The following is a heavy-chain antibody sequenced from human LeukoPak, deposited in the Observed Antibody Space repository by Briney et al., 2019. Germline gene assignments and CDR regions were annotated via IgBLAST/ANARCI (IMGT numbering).Heavy chain of an antibody. CDR2: IKQDGSEK. V-gene: IGHV3-7*01. Sequence: GGSLRFSCAASGFNFSTYWMSWVRQAPGKGLEWVANIKQDGSEKYYVDSVRGRFTISRDNAKNSLYLQMNSLRAEDTAVYYCGSGSTWLPRGQGTLVTVSS. D-gene: IGHD6-13*01. CDR1: GFNFSTYW. J-gene: IGHJ4*02. CDR3: GSGSTWLP.